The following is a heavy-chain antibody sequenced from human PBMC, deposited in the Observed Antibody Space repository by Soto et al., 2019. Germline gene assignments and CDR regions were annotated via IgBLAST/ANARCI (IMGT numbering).Heavy chain of an antibody. J-gene: IGHJ6*02. CDR1: GGSFSGYY. CDR3: ARARGVWYYYGMDV. CDR2: INHSGST. Sequence: SETLSLTCAVYGGSFSGYYWSWIRQPPGKGLEWIGEINHSGSTNYNPSLKSRVTISVDTSKNQFSLKLSSVTAADTAVYYCARARGVWYYYGMDVWGQGTTVTVSS. D-gene: IGHD3-10*01. V-gene: IGHV4-34*01.